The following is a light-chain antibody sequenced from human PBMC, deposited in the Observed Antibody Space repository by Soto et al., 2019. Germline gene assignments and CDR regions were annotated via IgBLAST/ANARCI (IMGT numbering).Light chain of an antibody. CDR2: EVS. Sequence: QSALTQPASVSGSPGQSITISCTGTSSDIGTYNYVSWYQQHPGKAPKLMIFEVSNRPSGVSYRFSGSKSDNTASLTISGLQAEDEADYYCCSYTRSNTYVFGNGTKGTVL. J-gene: IGLJ1*01. V-gene: IGLV2-14*01. CDR1: SSDIGTYNY. CDR3: CSYTRSNTYV.